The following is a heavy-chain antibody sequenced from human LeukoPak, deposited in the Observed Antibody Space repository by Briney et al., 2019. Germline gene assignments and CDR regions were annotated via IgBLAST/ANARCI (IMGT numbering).Heavy chain of an antibody. CDR2: IYPGDSDT. D-gene: IGHD5-24*01. V-gene: IGHV5-51*01. CDR1: GYSFTSYW. J-gene: IGHJ4*02. CDR3: ARRQRRDGYNSWFDY. Sequence: GESLKISCKGSGYSFTSYWIGWVRQMPGKGLEWMGIIYPGDSDTRYSPSFQGQVTISADKSISTAYLQWSSLKASDTAMYYCARRQRRDGYNSWFDYWGQGTLVTVSS.